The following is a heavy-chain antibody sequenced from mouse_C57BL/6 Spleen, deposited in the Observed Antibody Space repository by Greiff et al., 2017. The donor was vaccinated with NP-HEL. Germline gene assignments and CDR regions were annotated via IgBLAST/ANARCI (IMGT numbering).Heavy chain of an antibody. V-gene: IGHV10-1*01. CDR2: IRSKSNNYAT. CDR1: GFSFNTYA. CDR3: VRHGGGVYAMDY. Sequence: EVQLVESGGGLVQPKGSLKLSCAASGFSFNTYAMNWVRQAPGKGLEWVARIRSKSNNYATYYADSVKDRFTISRDDSESMLYLQMNNLKTEDTAMYYCVRHGGGVYAMDYWGQGTSVTVSS. J-gene: IGHJ4*01.